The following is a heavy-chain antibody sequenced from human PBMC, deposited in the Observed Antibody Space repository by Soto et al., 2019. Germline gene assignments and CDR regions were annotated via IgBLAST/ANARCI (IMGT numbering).Heavy chain of an antibody. D-gene: IGHD6-6*01. V-gene: IGHV4-61*03. CDR3: KRGRPEGPISPSDH. CDR2: INYSGVT. J-gene: IGHJ4*02. CDR1: GGSVSSGYYS. Sequence: SETLSLSCSVSGGSVSSGYYSWNWVLQPPGKGLEWIGYINYSGVTHYNPSLKSRVTISVDTSKNHFSLRLESVTAADTALYYCKRGRPEGPISPSDHWGQGTLVTVSS.